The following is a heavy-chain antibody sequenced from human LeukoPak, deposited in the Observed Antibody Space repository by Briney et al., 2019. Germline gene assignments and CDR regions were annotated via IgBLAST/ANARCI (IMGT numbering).Heavy chain of an antibody. D-gene: IGHD6-6*01. Sequence: GGSLRLSCAASGFTLSSNYMSWVRQAPGKGLEGVSVIYSYGSTYYSDSVKGRFTISTDNSKNTLYLQMNSLRVEDTAVYYCARLGGKQLVRYYQYYMDVWGKGTTVTVSS. J-gene: IGHJ6*03. CDR1: GFTLSSNY. CDR2: IYSYGST. V-gene: IGHV3-66*02. CDR3: ARLGGKQLVRYYQYYMDV.